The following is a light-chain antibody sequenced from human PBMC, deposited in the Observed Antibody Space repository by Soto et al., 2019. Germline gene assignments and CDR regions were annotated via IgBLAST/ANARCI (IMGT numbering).Light chain of an antibody. J-gene: IGKJ4*01. CDR1: QRVTSA. CDR2: DVS. V-gene: IGKV3-11*01. CDR3: QQRTTWPT. Sequence: ELVLTQSPATLSLSPGDRAKLSCRASQRVTSALAWVKQKPGQAPRLLIYDVSRRATGIPARFSGSGSGTDFTLTINSLEPEDFAVYYCQQRTTWPTFGGGTKVEIK.